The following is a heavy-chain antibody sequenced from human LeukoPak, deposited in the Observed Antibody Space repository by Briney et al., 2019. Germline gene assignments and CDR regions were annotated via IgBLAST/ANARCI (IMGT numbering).Heavy chain of an antibody. D-gene: IGHD2-2*01. CDR1: GYTFTSYG. CDR3: ARSVFDCGSTSCYGYFDY. CDR2: ISAYNGNT. V-gene: IGHV1-18*01. J-gene: IGHJ4*02. Sequence: ASVEVSCKASGYTFTSYGISWVRQAPGQGLEWMGWISAYNGNTNYAQKLQGRVTMTTDTSTSTAYMELRSLRSDDTAVYYCARSVFDCGSTSCYGYFDYWGQGTLVTVSS.